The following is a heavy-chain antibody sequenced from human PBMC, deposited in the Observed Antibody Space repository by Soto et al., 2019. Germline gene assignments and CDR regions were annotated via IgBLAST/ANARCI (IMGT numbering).Heavy chain of an antibody. Sequence: QVQLVQSGAEVKKPGASVKVSCKASGYTFTSYAMHWVRQAPGQRLEWMGWINAGNGNTKYSQKFQGRVTITRAASASPGYMELSSRGSKGPSMCFWASGGRLYWYFELWGRGTLVTVSS. J-gene: IGHJ2*01. CDR2: INAGNGNT. CDR3: ASGGRLYWYFEL. V-gene: IGHV1-3*01. D-gene: IGHD1-26*01. CDR1: GYTFTSYA.